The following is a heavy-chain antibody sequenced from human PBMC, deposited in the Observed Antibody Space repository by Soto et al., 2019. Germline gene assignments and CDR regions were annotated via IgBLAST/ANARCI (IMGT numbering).Heavy chain of an antibody. V-gene: IGHV3-30*18. CDR1: GFTFSNYG. CDR3: AKDGGGSWSIYYYYYGMDV. D-gene: IGHD6-13*01. J-gene: IGHJ6*02. CDR2: ISYDGSNK. Sequence: VGSLRLSCAASGFTFSNYGMHWVRQAPGKGLEWVAVISYDGSNKYYADSVKGRFTISRDNSKNTLYLQMNSLRAEDTAVYYCAKDGGGSWSIYYYYYGMDVWGQGTTVT.